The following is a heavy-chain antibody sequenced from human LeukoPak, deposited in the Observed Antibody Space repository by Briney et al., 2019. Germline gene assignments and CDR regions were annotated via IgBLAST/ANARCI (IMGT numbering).Heavy chain of an antibody. J-gene: IGHJ4*02. D-gene: IGHD6-19*01. CDR2: INSDGSST. CDR1: GFTFSSYW. Sequence: GGPLRLSCAASGFTFSSYWMHGVREAPGKGLVWVSRINSDGSSTSYADYVKSRFTISRDNAKNTLYLQMNSLSAEGTAVYYCASNIAVAGKGFDYWGQGTLVTVSS. V-gene: IGHV3-74*01. CDR3: ASNIAVAGKGFDY.